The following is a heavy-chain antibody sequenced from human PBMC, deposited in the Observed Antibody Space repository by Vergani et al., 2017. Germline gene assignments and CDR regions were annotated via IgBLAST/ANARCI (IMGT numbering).Heavy chain of an antibody. CDR1: GGTFSSYA. D-gene: IGHD5-24*01. CDR3: ARGHSGRVGDAFDI. CDR2: IIPIFGTA. J-gene: IGHJ3*02. Sequence: QVQLVQSGAEVKKPGSSVKVSCKASGGTFSSYAISWVRQAPGQGLEWMGGIIPIFGTAHYAQKFQGRFTITADESTSTAYMERSSLRSEDTAVYYGARGHSGRVGDAFDIWGQGTMVTGSS. V-gene: IGHV1-69*01.